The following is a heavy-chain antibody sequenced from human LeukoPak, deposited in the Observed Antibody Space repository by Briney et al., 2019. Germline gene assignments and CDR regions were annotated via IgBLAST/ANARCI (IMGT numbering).Heavy chain of an antibody. J-gene: IGHJ4*02. V-gene: IGHV3-48*03. CDR1: GSTFSNYE. CDR3: ARGKNGVGGYDILIDY. Sequence: AGGSLRLSCAASGSTFSNYEMNWVRQAPGKGLEGVSYISSSGSSIFYADFVKGRFTISRDNAKNSLLLQMYSLRDEDTAVYYCARGKNGVGGYDILIDYWGQGTLVTVSS. D-gene: IGHD3-3*01. CDR2: ISSSGSSI.